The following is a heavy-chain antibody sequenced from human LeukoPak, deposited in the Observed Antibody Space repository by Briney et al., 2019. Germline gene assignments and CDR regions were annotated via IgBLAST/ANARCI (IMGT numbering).Heavy chain of an antibody. Sequence: MTGGSLRLSCAASGFTFSSYAMSWVRQAPGKGLEWVSSISTSSIYIYYADSVKGRFTISRDNAKNSLYLQMNSLRAEDTAVYYCARNLYTMGSTDAFDIWGQGTMVTVSS. CDR2: ISTSSIYI. CDR1: GFTFSSYA. D-gene: IGHD1-26*01. V-gene: IGHV3-21*01. CDR3: ARNLYTMGSTDAFDI. J-gene: IGHJ3*02.